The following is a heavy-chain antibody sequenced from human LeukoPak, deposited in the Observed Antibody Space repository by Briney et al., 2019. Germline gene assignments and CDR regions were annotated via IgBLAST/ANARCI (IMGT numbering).Heavy chain of an antibody. CDR1: GGSISSYY. D-gene: IGHD2-15*01. Sequence: PSETLSLTCTVSGGSISSYYWSWIRQPAGKGLEWIGRIYTSGSTNYIPSLKSRDTMSVDTSKNQFSLKLSSVTAADTAVYYCARDQRYCSGGSCLYNWFDPWGQGTLVTVSS. V-gene: IGHV4-4*07. CDR3: ARDQRYCSGGSCLYNWFDP. J-gene: IGHJ5*02. CDR2: IYTSGST.